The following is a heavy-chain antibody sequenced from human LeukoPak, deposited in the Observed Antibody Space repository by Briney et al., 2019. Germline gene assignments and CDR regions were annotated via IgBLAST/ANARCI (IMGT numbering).Heavy chain of an antibody. CDR3: ARVVGQLLFPYYYYSMDV. D-gene: IGHD2-2*01. Sequence: PSETLSLTCAVYGGSFSGYYWSWIRQPPGKGLEWIGEINHSGSTNYNPSLKSRVTISVDTSKNQFSLKLSSVTAADTAVYYCARVVGQLLFPYYYYSMDVWGKGTTVTVSS. CDR1: GGSFSGYY. CDR2: INHSGST. J-gene: IGHJ6*03. V-gene: IGHV4-34*01.